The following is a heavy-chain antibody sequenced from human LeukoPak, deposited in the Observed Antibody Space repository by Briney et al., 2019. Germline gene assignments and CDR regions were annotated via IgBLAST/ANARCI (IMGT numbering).Heavy chain of an antibody. CDR2: ISSSGSTI. CDR3: ARPQPRGDYYGMDV. J-gene: IGHJ6*02. Sequence: GGSLRLSCAASGFTFSDYYMSWIRQAPGKGLEWVAYISSSGSTIYYADSVKGRFTISRDNAKKSLYLQKNSLRAEDTAVYYCARPQPRGDYYGMDVWGQGTTVTVSS. CDR1: GFTFSDYY. D-gene: IGHD3-10*01. V-gene: IGHV3-11*01.